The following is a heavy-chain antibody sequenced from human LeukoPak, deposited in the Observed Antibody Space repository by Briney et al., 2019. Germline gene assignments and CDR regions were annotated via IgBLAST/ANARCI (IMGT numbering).Heavy chain of an antibody. CDR1: GGSFSGYY. Sequence: SETLSLTCTVYGGSFSGYYWSWIRQPPGKGLEWIGESNYSGSTNYNPSLKSRVTISVDTSKNQFSLNLSSVTAADTADYYCARVCFGLVSIMDVWGQGTTVTVSS. J-gene: IGHJ6*02. D-gene: IGHD3-3*01. CDR3: ARVCFGLVSIMDV. V-gene: IGHV4-34*01. CDR2: SNYSGST.